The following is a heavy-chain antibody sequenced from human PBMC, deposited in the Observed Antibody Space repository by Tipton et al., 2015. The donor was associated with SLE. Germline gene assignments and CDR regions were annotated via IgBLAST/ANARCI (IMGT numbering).Heavy chain of an antibody. CDR2: IYYSGST. Sequence: TLSLTCTVSGGSISSGDYYWSWIRQPPGKGLEWIGYIYYSGSTYYNPSLKSRVTISVDTSKNQFSLKLSSVTAAGTAVYYCARDPARLSGIDYWGQGTLVTVSS. J-gene: IGHJ4*02. V-gene: IGHV4-30-4*02. CDR3: ARDPARLSGIDY. CDR1: GGSISSGDYY. D-gene: IGHD3-10*01.